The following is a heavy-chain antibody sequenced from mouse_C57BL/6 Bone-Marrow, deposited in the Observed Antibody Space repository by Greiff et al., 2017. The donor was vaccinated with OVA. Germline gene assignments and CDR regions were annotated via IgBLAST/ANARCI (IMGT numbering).Heavy chain of an antibody. V-gene: IGHV1-61*01. CDR2: IYPSDSET. J-gene: IGHJ2*01. CDR3: AREGSRYYYGMYFDY. CDR1: GYTFTSYW. D-gene: IGHD1-1*01. Sequence: QVQLQQPGAELVRPGSSVKLSCKASGYTFTSYWMDWVKQRPGQGLEWIGNIYPSDSETHYNQKFKDKATLTVDKSSSTAYMQLSSLTSEDSAVYYCAREGSRYYYGMYFDYWGQGTTLTVSS.